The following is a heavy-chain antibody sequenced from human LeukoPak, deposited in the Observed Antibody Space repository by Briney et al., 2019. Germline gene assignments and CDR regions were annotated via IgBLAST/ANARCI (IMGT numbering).Heavy chain of an antibody. D-gene: IGHD3-16*01. CDR1: EFIFSNAW. CDR2: ITNKADGGTT. J-gene: IGHJ4*02. V-gene: IGHV3-15*01. CDR3: STYLGGR. Sequence: PGGSLRLSCTTSEFIFSNAWMNWVRQAPGKGLEWVGLITNKADGGTTNYAAPVKGRSSISRDDSENTLYLHMNSLKTEDTAVYYCSTYLGGRWGQGTLVTVSS.